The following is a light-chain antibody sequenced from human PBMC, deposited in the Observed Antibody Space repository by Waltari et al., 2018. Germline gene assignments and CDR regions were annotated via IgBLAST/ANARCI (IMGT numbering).Light chain of an antibody. CDR2: SDT. CDR3: QSADSSGNYVV. Sequence: SYELTQPPSVSVSPGQTARITCSGDALPTQADYWYQQRPGQAPVLVIYSDTERPSGIPERFSGSSSGTIVTLTISGVQAEDEADYYCQSADSSGNYVVFGGGTKLTVL. V-gene: IGLV3-25*03. CDR1: ALPTQA. J-gene: IGLJ2*01.